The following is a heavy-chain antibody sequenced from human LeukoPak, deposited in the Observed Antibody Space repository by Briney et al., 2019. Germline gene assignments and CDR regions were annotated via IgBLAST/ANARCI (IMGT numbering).Heavy chain of an antibody. CDR2: ISGSGGDA. J-gene: IGHJ4*02. CDR1: GFTFSSFP. D-gene: IGHD4-23*01. V-gene: IGHV3-23*01. CDR3: AKHTWATVVTSFDY. Sequence: GGSLRLSCAASGFTFSSFPMIWVRQAPGKGLEGVSSISGSGGDAYYTDSVRGRFTISRDNSKNTLYLQMNSLRAEDTAVYYCAKHTWATVVTSFDYWGQGTLVTVSS.